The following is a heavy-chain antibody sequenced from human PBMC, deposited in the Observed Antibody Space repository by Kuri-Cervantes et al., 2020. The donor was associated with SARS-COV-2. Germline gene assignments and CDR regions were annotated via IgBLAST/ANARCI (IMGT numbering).Heavy chain of an antibody. CDR2: IFSNDEK. CDR3: ARVQATTVIADF. J-gene: IGHJ4*02. Sequence: SGPTLVKPTETLTLTCTVSGFSLSNARMGVSWIRQPPGKALEWLAHIFSNDEKSYSTSLKSRLTISKDTSKNQVVLTMTNVDPVDTATYYCARVQATTVIADFRGQGTLVTVSS. V-gene: IGHV2-26*01. CDR1: GFSLSNARMG. D-gene: IGHD4-11*01.